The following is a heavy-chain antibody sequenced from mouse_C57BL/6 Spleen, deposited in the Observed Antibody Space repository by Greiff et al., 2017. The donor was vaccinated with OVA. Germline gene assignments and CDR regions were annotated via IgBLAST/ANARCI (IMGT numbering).Heavy chain of an antibody. V-gene: IGHV1-26*01. CDR1: GYTFTDYY. Sequence: EVQLQQSGPELVKPGASVKISCKASGYTFTDYYMNWVKQSHGKSLEWIGDINPNNGGTSYNQKFKGKATLTVDKSSSTAYMELRSLTSEDSAVYDCARAGLGVPAFDYWGQGTTLTVSS. CDR2: INPNNGGT. J-gene: IGHJ2*01. D-gene: IGHD4-1*01. CDR3: ARAGLGVPAFDY.